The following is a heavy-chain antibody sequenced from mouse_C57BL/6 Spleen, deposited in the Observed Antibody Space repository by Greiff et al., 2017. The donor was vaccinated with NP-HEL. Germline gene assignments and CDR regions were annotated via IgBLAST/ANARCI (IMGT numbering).Heavy chain of an antibody. Sequence: QVQLQQSGAELVRPGASVKLSCKASGYTFTDYYINWVKQRPGQGLEWIARIYPGSGNTYYNEKFKGKATLTAEKSSSTAYMQLSSLTSEDSAVYFCARGGVHDGYYAMDYWGQGTSVTVSS. V-gene: IGHV1-76*01. CDR3: ARGGVHDGYYAMDY. CDR2: IYPGSGNT. D-gene: IGHD2-3*01. J-gene: IGHJ4*01. CDR1: GYTFTDYY.